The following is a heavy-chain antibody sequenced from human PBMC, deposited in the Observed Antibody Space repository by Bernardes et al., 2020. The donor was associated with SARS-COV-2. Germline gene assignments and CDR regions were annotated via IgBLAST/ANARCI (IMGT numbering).Heavy chain of an antibody. V-gene: IGHV4-4*02. CDR2: IHYSGRT. CDR1: TGSLSSRRW. D-gene: IGHD4-17*01. Sequence: SATLTLTCVVSTGSLSSRRWWSWVRQPPEKGLEWIGEIHYSGRTNYNKSLKSRVTILFDKSKNQLSLRMNSVTAADTAMYYCASLYDYGDYGEDYWGQGTRGSVSS. J-gene: IGHJ4*02. CDR3: ASLYDYGDYGEDY.